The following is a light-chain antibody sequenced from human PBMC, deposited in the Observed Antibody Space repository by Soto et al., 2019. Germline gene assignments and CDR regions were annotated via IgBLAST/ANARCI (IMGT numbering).Light chain of an antibody. V-gene: IGLV2-23*01. CDR3: CSYAGSATL. CDR2: EGR. J-gene: IGLJ2*01. Sequence: QSALTQPASVSGSPGQSITISCTGTSSTVGIDNLVSWYQQYPGKAPKLIIYEGRKRPSGISDRFSGSRSDNTASLTISGLQAEDEADYYCCSYAGSATLFAGGTKLTVL. CDR1: SSTVGIDNL.